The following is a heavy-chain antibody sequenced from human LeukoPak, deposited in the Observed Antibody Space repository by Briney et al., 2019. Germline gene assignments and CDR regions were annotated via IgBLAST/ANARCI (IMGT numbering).Heavy chain of an antibody. CDR3: ARANWGTWAHFDY. Sequence: GASVKVSCKASGYTFTSYAMHWVRQAPGQRLEWMGWINAGNGNTKYSQKFQGRVTITRDTSASTAYMELSSLRSGDTAVYYCARANWGTWAHFDYWGQGTLVTVSS. D-gene: IGHD7-27*01. CDR2: INAGNGNT. J-gene: IGHJ4*02. V-gene: IGHV1-3*01. CDR1: GYTFTSYA.